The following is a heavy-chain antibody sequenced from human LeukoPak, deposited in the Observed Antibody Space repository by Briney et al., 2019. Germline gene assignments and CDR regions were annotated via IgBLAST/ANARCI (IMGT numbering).Heavy chain of an antibody. CDR3: ARVRGYSYGWPDY. CDR2: INHSGST. CDR1: GGSFSGYY. Sequence: PSETLSLTCAVYGGSFSGYYWSWIRQPPGKGLEWIGEINHSGSTNYNPSLKSRVTISVDTSKNQFSLKLSSVTAADTAVYYCARVRGYSYGWPDYWGQGTLVTVSS. D-gene: IGHD5-18*01. J-gene: IGHJ4*02. V-gene: IGHV4-34*01.